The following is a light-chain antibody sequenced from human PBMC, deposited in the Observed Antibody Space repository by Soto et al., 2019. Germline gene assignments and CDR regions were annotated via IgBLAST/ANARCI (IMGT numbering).Light chain of an antibody. Sequence: EIVLTQSPGTLSLSPGERATLSCRATQSVNSNYLAWYQQKLGQAPRLLIYGASNRPTGIPDRFSGSGSGTDFTLTISRLEPEDFAVYYCHQYGGSPLTFGGGTKVEI. CDR1: QSVNSNY. CDR3: HQYGGSPLT. V-gene: IGKV3-20*01. J-gene: IGKJ4*01. CDR2: GAS.